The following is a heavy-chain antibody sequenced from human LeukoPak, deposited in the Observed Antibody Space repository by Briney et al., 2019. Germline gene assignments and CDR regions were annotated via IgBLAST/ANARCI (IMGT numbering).Heavy chain of an antibody. D-gene: IGHD3-22*01. CDR2: IYTSGST. V-gene: IGHV4-4*07. Sequence: SETLSLTCTVSGGSISSCYWSWIRQPAGKGLEWIGRIYTSGSTNYNPSLKSRVTMSVDTSKNQFSLKLSSVTAADTAVYYCARRFPYYYDSSGDDAFDIWGQGTMVTVSS. J-gene: IGHJ3*02. CDR1: GGSISSCY. CDR3: ARRFPYYYDSSGDDAFDI.